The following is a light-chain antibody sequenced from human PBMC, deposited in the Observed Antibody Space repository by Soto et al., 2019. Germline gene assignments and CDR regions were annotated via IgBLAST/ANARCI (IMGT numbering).Light chain of an antibody. CDR2: SND. Sequence: QSVLTQPPSASGTPGQRVTISCSGSSSNIGGSSVNWYQQLPGTAPKLLIYSNDRRPSGVPDRFSASKSGTSASLAISGLQSEDEVDYYCAAWDDSLNGVVFGGGTKLTVL. V-gene: IGLV1-44*01. CDR1: SSNIGGSS. CDR3: AAWDDSLNGVV. J-gene: IGLJ2*01.